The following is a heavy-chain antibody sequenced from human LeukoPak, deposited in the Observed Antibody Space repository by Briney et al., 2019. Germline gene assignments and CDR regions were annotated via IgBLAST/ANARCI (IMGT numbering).Heavy chain of an antibody. D-gene: IGHD5-12*01. CDR1: GFTFSSYA. CDR2: ISGSGDNT. J-gene: IGHJ3*02. CDR3: ARDHIVNAFDI. V-gene: IGHV3-23*01. Sequence: TGGSLRLSRAASGFTFSSYAMSWVRQAPGKGLEWVSVISGSGDNTYYADSVQGRLTISRDNSKNTLYLQMNSLRGEDTAVYYCARDHIVNAFDIWGQGTMVTVSS.